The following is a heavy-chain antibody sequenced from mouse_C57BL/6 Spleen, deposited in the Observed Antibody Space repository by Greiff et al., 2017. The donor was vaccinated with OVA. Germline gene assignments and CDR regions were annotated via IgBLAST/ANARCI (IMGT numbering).Heavy chain of an antibody. CDR2: ISYDGSN. D-gene: IGHD2-5*01. J-gene: IGHJ3*01. V-gene: IGHV3-6*01. CDR3: AVYSNYGGFAY. CDR1: GYSITSGYY. Sequence: EVQLQESGPGLVKPSQSLSLTCSVTGYSITSGYYWNWIRQFPGNKLEWMGYISYDGSNNYNPSLKNRISITRDTSKNQFFLKLNSVTTEDTATYYCAVYSNYGGFAYWGQGTLVTVSA.